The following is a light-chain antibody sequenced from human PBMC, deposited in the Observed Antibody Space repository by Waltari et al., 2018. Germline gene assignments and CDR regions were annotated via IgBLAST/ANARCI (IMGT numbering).Light chain of an antibody. Sequence: EIVMTQSPPTLSVSPGERATLSCRASQSVSSNLAWYQQKPGQAPRLLISGASTRATGIPARFSGSGSGTEFTLTISSLQSEDFAVYYCQQYNNWPYTFGQGTKLEIK. J-gene: IGKJ2*01. CDR2: GAS. CDR3: QQYNNWPYT. V-gene: IGKV3-15*01. CDR1: QSVSSN.